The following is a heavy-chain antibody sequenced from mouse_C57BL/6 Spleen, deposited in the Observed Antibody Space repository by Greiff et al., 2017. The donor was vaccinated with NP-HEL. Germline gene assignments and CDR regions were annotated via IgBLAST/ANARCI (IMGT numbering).Heavy chain of an antibody. CDR3: ARRDGYFPYWYFDV. D-gene: IGHD2-3*01. V-gene: IGHV1-18*01. J-gene: IGHJ1*03. CDR1: GYTFTDYN. Sequence: EVQGVESGPELVKPGASVKIPCKASGYTFTDYNMDWVKQSHGKSLEWIGDINPNNGGTIYNQKFKGKATLTVDKSSSTAYMELRSLTSEDTAVYYCARRDGYFPYWYFDVWGTGTTVTVSS. CDR2: INPNNGGT.